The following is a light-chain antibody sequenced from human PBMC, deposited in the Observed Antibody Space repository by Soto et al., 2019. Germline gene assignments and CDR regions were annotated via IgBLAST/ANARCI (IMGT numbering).Light chain of an antibody. CDR3: CSYTSSSKV. V-gene: IGLV2-14*02. Sequence: QSVLTQPASVSGSPGQSITISCTGTRSDVGGYNLVSWYQHHPRKAPKLVIYEVSERPSGVSYRFSGSKSGNTASLTISGLQAGDEADYYCCSYTSSSKVFGTGTKVTVL. CDR2: EVS. J-gene: IGLJ1*01. CDR1: RSDVGGYNL.